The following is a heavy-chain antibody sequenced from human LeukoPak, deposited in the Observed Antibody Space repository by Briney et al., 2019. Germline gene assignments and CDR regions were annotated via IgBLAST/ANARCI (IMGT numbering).Heavy chain of an antibody. CDR3: ARRPTPYDPIDY. D-gene: IGHD2-8*01. V-gene: IGHV4-34*01. Sequence: SETLSLTCAVYGGSFSGYYWSWIRQPPGKGLEWIGEINHSGSTNYNPSLKSRVTISVDTSKNQFSLKLSSVTAADTAVYYCARRPTPYDPIDYWGQGTLVTVSS. J-gene: IGHJ4*02. CDR1: GGSFSGYY. CDR2: INHSGST.